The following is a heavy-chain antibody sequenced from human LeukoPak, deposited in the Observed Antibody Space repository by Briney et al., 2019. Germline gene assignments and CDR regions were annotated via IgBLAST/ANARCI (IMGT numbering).Heavy chain of an antibody. CDR2: MNPNSGNT. CDR1: GYTFTSYD. J-gene: IGHJ6*03. Sequence: ASVKVSCKASGYTFTSYDINWVRQATGQGLEWMGWMNPNSGNTGYAQEFQGRVTITADKSTSSAYMELSSLRSEDAAVYYCATRAADVPTRPAYYYYYMDVWGKGTTVTVSS. CDR3: ATRAADVPTRPAYYYYYMDV. V-gene: IGHV1-8*01. D-gene: IGHD6-6*01.